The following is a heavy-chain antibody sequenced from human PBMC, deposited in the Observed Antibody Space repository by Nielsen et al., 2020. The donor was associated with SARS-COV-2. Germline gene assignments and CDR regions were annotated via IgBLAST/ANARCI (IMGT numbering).Heavy chain of an antibody. Sequence: SGPTLVKPTQTLTLTCTFSGFSLSTSQVGVGWIRQPPGKALEWLALIYWDDDERYSPSFRNRLTITKDTSKNQVVLTMTNMDPVDTATYYCAQRQITNWNYVNYFDYWGQGTLVTVSS. J-gene: IGHJ4*02. V-gene: IGHV2-5*02. CDR1: GFSLSTSQVG. CDR3: AQRQITNWNYVNYFDY. D-gene: IGHD1-7*01. CDR2: IYWDDDE.